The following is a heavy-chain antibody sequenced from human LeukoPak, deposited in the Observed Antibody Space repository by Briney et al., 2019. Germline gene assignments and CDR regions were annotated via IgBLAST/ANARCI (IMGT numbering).Heavy chain of an antibody. Sequence: GGSLRLSCAASGFTFSSYSMNWVRQAPGKGLEWVAFIRYDGSNKYYADSVKGRFTISRDNSKNTLYLQMNSLRAEDTAVYYCAPLWFGVSRGGFDYWGQGTLVTVSS. CDR2: IRYDGSNK. J-gene: IGHJ4*02. D-gene: IGHD3-10*01. V-gene: IGHV3-30*02. CDR1: GFTFSSYS. CDR3: APLWFGVSRGGFDY.